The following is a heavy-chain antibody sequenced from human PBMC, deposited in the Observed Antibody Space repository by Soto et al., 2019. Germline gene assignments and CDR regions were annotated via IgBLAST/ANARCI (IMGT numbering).Heavy chain of an antibody. Sequence: QVQLVQSGAEVKKPGASVKVSCKASGYTFTSYGISWVRQAPGQGLEWMGWISAYNGNTNYAQKLQGRVTMTTDTYTSTAYMELRSLRSDDTAVYYCARDPAIYDFWSGSYFDYWGQGTLVTVSS. CDR3: ARDPAIYDFWSGSYFDY. CDR2: ISAYNGNT. D-gene: IGHD3-3*01. V-gene: IGHV1-18*01. J-gene: IGHJ4*02. CDR1: GYTFTSYG.